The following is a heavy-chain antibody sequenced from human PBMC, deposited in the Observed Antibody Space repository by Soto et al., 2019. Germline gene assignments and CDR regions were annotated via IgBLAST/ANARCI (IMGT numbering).Heavy chain of an antibody. Sequence: GGSLILSWASSGCTFSSYTMHWVRQAPGKGLEWVAVMSYDGSTKYYADSVKGRFTISRDNSKNTLYLQVNSLRAEDTAVYYCARATDYRENYYYYYGLDVWGQGTTVTVSS. V-gene: IGHV3-30-3*01. CDR1: GCTFSSYT. CDR3: ARATDYRENYYYYYGLDV. J-gene: IGHJ6*02. D-gene: IGHD4-4*01. CDR2: MSYDGSTK.